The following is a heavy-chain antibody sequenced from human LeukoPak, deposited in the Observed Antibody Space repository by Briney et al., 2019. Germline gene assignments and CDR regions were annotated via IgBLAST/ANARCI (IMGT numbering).Heavy chain of an antibody. CDR1: GGSISNYY. CDR3: ARSRYYGSGKHGMDV. D-gene: IGHD3-10*01. V-gene: IGHV4-34*01. J-gene: IGHJ6*02. Sequence: ASETLSLTCTVSGGSISNYYWSWLRQPPGKGLEWIGEINHSGSTNYNPSLKSRVTISVDTSKNQFSLKLSSVTAADTAVYCCARSRYYGSGKHGMDVWGQGTTVTVSS. CDR2: INHSGST.